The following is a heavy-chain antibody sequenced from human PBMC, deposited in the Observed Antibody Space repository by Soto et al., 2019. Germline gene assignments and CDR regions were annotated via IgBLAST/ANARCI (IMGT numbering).Heavy chain of an antibody. CDR1: AASISSDN. V-gene: IGHV4-59*01. CDR3: ARRNGDYPRIYYFDS. CDR2: IDNSGVI. D-gene: IGHD4-17*01. Sequence: TLSLTCTVSAASISSDNWGWIRQSPGRGLEWIGHIDNSGVINNNPSLKGRVSISVDTSKNQFSLNLSSVTAADTAVYYCARRNGDYPRIYYFDSWGQGTLVTVSS. J-gene: IGHJ4*02.